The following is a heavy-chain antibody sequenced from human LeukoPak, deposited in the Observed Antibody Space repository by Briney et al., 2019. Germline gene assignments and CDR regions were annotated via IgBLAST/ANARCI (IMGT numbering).Heavy chain of an antibody. CDR1: GYTFTSYG. Sequence: ASVKVSCKASGYTFTSYGISWVRQAPGQGLEWMGRISAYNGNTNYAQKLQGRVTMTTDTSTSTAYMELRSLRSDDTAVYYCAGGHYYYDSSGYPGSFDYWGQGTLVTVSS. J-gene: IGHJ4*02. D-gene: IGHD3-22*01. CDR2: ISAYNGNT. CDR3: AGGHYYYDSSGYPGSFDY. V-gene: IGHV1-18*01.